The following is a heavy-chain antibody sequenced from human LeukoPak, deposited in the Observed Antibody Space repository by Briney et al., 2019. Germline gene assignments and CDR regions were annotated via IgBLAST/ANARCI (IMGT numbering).Heavy chain of an antibody. CDR2: IQYSGST. CDR3: ARYYDSSGYWSTPHFDS. CDR1: GDSVSGISFY. Sequence: SETLSLTCTVSGDSVSGISFYWSWIRQPPGKGLQYIGYIQYSGSTNYNPSLKSPLTISVDTSKNQFSLKLSSVTAADTAVYYCARYYDSSGYWSTPHFDSWGQGTLVTVSS. V-gene: IGHV4-61*01. J-gene: IGHJ4*02. D-gene: IGHD3-22*01.